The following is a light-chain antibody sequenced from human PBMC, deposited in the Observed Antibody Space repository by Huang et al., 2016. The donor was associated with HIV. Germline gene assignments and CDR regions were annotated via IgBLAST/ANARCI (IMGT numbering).Light chain of an antibody. CDR2: DAS. V-gene: IGKV3-11*01. J-gene: IGKJ2*01. CDR1: QSVSNY. CDR3: QQRSNWPPFT. Sequence: EIVLTQSPATLSLSPGERATLSCRASQSVSNYLAWYQQKPGQSPRLLIYDASKRATDIPARFSGSWSGTDFTLTISSLEPEDFGFYYCQQRSNWPPFTFGQGTKLEI.